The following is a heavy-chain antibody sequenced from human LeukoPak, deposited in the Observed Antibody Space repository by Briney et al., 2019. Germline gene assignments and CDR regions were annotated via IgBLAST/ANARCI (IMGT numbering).Heavy chain of an antibody. CDR1: GFTFSSYE. J-gene: IGHJ6*04. V-gene: IGHV3-48*03. CDR2: ISSSDSTI. D-gene: IGHD3-10*02. Sequence: PGRSLRLSCAASGFTFSSYEMNWVRQAPGKGLEWVSYISSSDSTIYYADSVKGRFTISRDNAKNSLYLQMNSLRAEDTAVYYCAELGITMIGGVWGKGTTVTISS. CDR3: AELGITMIGGV.